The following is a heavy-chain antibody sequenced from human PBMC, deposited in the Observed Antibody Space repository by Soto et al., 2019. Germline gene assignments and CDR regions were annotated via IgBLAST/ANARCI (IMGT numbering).Heavy chain of an antibody. J-gene: IGHJ6*02. CDR1: GGSISSGGYY. D-gene: IGHD3-9*01. Sequence: LSLTCTVSGGSISSGGYYWSWIRQHPGKGLEWIGYIYYSGSTYYNPSLKSRVTISVDTSKNQFSLKLSSVTAADTAVYYCARERRGYDILTGYRYYYGMDVWGQGTTVTVSS. CDR2: IYYSGST. V-gene: IGHV4-31*03. CDR3: ARERRGYDILTGYRYYYGMDV.